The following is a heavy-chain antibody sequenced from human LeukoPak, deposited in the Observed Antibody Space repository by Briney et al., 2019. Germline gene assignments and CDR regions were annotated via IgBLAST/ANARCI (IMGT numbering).Heavy chain of an antibody. CDR2: ISWNSGCI. Sequence: GGSLRLSCAASGFTFDDYAMHWVRQAPGKGLEWVSGISWNSGCIVYADSVKGRFTISRDNAKNSLYLQMNSLRAEDTALYYCANRNGYWGQGTLVTVSS. V-gene: IGHV3-9*01. J-gene: IGHJ4*02. CDR3: ANRNGY. CDR1: GFTFDDYA.